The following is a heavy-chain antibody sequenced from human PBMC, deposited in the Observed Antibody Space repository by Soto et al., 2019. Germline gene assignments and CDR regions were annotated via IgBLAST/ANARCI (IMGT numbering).Heavy chain of an antibody. CDR3: ARDAVAGYNPPYGTDV. CDR1: GFTFSTYW. D-gene: IGHD6-19*01. Sequence: PGGSLRLSCAASGFTFSTYWMHWIRQPPGKGLEWIGFISDSGSTNHNPSLKSRATISVDTSKNQFSLTLRFVTAADTAVYYCARDAVAGYNPPYGTDVWGQGTTVTVSS. CDR2: ISDSGST. J-gene: IGHJ6*02. V-gene: IGHV4-59*01.